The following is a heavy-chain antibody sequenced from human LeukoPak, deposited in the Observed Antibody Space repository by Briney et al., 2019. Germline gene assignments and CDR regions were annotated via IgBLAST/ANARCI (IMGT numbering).Heavy chain of an antibody. Sequence: SETLSLTCAVYSGSFSGYYWSWIRQPPGKGLEWIGEINHSGSTNYNPSLKSRVTISVDTSKNQFSLKLSSVTAADTAVYYCARGGYGSGSYYDYWGQGTLVTVSS. J-gene: IGHJ4*02. CDR2: INHSGST. D-gene: IGHD3-10*01. V-gene: IGHV4-34*01. CDR3: ARGGYGSGSYYDY. CDR1: SGSFSGYY.